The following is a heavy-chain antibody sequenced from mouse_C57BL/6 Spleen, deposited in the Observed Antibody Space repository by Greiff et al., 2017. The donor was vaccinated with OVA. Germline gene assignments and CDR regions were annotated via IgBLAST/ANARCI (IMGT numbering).Heavy chain of an antibody. CDR1: GFTFSSYA. D-gene: IGHD1-1*01. CDR2: ISSGGDYI. V-gene: IGHV5-9-1*02. J-gene: IGHJ1*03. Sequence: EVKLVESGEGLVKPGGSLKLSCAASGFTFSSYAMSWVRQTPEKRLEWVAYISSGGDYINYADTVKGRFTISRDNARNTLYLQMSSLKSEDTAMYYCTRDEFITRYFDVWGTGTTVTVSS. CDR3: TRDEFITRYFDV.